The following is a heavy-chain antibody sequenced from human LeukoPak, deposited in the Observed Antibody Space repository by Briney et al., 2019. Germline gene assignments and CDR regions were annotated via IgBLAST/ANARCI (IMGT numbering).Heavy chain of an antibody. V-gene: IGHV1-69*04. CDR3: ARDPNNHYYYMDV. CDR2: IIPILGIA. J-gene: IGHJ6*03. D-gene: IGHD1/OR15-1a*01. Sequence: GASVKVSCKASGGTFSSYTISWVRQAPGQGLEWMGRIIPILGIANYAQKFRGRVTITADESTSTAYMELSSLRSEDTAVYYCARDPNNHYYYMDVWGKGTTVTVSS. CDR1: GGTFSSYT.